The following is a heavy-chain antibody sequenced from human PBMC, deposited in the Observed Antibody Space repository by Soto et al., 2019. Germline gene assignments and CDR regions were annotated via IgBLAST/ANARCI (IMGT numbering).Heavy chain of an antibody. D-gene: IGHD3-22*01. CDR1: GYTFTSYY. J-gene: IGHJ4*02. CDR2: INPSGGST. Sequence: ASVKVSCKASGYTFTSYYMHWVRQAPGQGLEWMGIINPSGGSTSYAQKFQGRVTMTRDTSTSTVYMELSSLRSEDTAVYYCARDGLFRGHYYDSSGYSYYFDYWGQGTLVTVSS. CDR3: ARDGLFRGHYYDSSGYSYYFDY. V-gene: IGHV1-46*01.